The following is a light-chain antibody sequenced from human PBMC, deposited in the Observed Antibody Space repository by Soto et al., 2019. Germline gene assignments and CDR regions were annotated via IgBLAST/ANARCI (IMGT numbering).Light chain of an antibody. CDR1: QSVSSNY. J-gene: IGKJ4*01. CDR3: QQYGSSPFT. Sequence: EIVLTQSPGTLSLSPGERATLSCRASQSVSSNYLAWYQQKPGQAPRLLIYGASSRATGIPDRFSGSGSGTEFTLTISRMEPEDFAVYYCQQYGSSPFTFGGGTKVEIK. V-gene: IGKV3-20*01. CDR2: GAS.